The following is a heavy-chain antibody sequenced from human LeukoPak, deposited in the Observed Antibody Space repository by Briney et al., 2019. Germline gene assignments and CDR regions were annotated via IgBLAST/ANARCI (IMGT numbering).Heavy chain of an antibody. D-gene: IGHD5-24*01. CDR3: ARGDGYNAFDI. V-gene: IGHV4-59*01. Sequence: SETLSLTCTVSGGSISSYSWTWVRQPPGKGLEGIGYIYYSGSTNYNPSLKSRVTISVDTSKNQFSLKLSSVTAADTAVYYCARGDGYNAFDIWGQGTMVTVSS. CDR1: GGSISSYS. CDR2: IYYSGST. J-gene: IGHJ3*02.